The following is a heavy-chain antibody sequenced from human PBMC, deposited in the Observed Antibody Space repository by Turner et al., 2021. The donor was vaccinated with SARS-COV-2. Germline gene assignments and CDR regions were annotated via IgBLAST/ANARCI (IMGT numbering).Heavy chain of an antibody. Sequence: EVPLVESGGGLVQPGRSLGLSCTASGFTFGNYGMSWFRQAPGKGLEWVSFIRSKSYGGTTEYAASVKGRFTISRDDSKSIAYLQMNSLKTEDTAVYYCTGGIAGDSWGQGTLVTVSS. CDR3: TGGIAGDS. V-gene: IGHV3-49*03. CDR2: IRSKSYGGTT. CDR1: GFTFGNYG. J-gene: IGHJ4*02. D-gene: IGHD6-13*01.